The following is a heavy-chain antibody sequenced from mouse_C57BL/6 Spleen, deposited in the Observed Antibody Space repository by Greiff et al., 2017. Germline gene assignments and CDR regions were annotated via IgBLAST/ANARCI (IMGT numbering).Heavy chain of an antibody. CDR2: IYPGSGST. V-gene: IGHV1-55*01. J-gene: IGHJ4*01. CDR3: GGGRHKTDQDTSLMDY. Sequence: QVQLQQSGAELVKPGASVKMSCKASGYTFTSHRITWVKQRPGQGLEWIGDIYPGSGSTNYNEKFKSKATLTVDKYSSTAYMQLSSLTSEDSAVYYCGGGRHKTDQDTSLMDYWGQGTSVTVSS. CDR1: GYTFTSHR. D-gene: IGHD3-2*02.